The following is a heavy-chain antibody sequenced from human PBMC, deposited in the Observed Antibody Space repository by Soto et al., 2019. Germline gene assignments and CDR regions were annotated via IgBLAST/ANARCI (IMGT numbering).Heavy chain of an antibody. V-gene: IGHV4-59*01. CDR1: AVSTGTYY. D-gene: IGHD6-13*01. CDR3: ARGVELAAAGKLYDY. CDR2: IYYSGST. J-gene: IGHJ4*02. Sequence: ETLSLACTFAAVSTGTYYWGLVRPPPGKGLEWIGYIYYSGSTSYNPSLKSRVTISVDTSKNQFPLKLSSVTAADTAVYYCARGVELAAAGKLYDYWGQGTLVTVS.